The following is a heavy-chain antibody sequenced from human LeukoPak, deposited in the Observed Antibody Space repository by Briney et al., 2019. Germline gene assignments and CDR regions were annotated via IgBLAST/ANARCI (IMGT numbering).Heavy chain of an antibody. Sequence: SVKVSCKASGYTFTSYYMHWVRQARGQRLEWIGWIIVGSGRTHYAQNLQERLTITRDMSTNTAYMELSSLRSEDTAVYYCAAELYSGTYGRCCSFAFWGQGTPVTVSS. J-gene: IGHJ4*02. V-gene: IGHV1-58*02. CDR1: GYTFTSYY. D-gene: IGHD1-26*01. CDR2: IIVGSGRT. CDR3: AAELYSGTYGRCCSFAF.